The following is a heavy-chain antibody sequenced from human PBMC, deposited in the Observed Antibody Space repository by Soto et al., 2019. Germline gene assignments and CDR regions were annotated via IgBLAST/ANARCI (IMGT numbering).Heavy chain of an antibody. CDR1: GGSISSYY. CDR2: IYYSGST. CDR3: ARHLRGYGSGSFFYYYYMDV. J-gene: IGHJ6*03. V-gene: IGHV4-59*08. Sequence: SETLSLTCTVSGGSISSYYWSWIRQPPGKGLEWIGYIYYSGSTNYNPSLKSRVTISVDTSKNQFSLKLSSVTAADTAVYYCARHLRGYGSGSFFYYYYMDVWGKGTKVTVSS. D-gene: IGHD3-10*01.